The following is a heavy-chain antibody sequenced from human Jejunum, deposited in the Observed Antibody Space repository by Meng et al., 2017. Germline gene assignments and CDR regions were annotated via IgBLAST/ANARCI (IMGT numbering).Heavy chain of an antibody. Sequence: VQLLESGGGLVKPGRSLRRSCAASGFTFDDYYMNWIRQAPGKGLEWVSYVSGSGSGVHYADSVKGRFTISRDNAKNSLYLQMNDLRAADTAVYYCAGTYYDPRSPFDPWGQGTLVTVSS. J-gene: IGHJ5*02. V-gene: IGHV3-11*01. CDR2: VSGSGSGV. D-gene: IGHD3-3*01. CDR1: GFTFDDYY. CDR3: AGTYYDPRSPFDP.